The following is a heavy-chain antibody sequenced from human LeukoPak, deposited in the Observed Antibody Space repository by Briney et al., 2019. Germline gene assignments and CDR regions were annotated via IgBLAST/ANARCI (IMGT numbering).Heavy chain of an antibody. Sequence: SETLSLTCTVSGGSISSYYWSWIRQPAGKGLEWIGRIYTSGSTNYNPSLKSRVTISVDTSKNQFSLKLSSVTAADTAVYYCARGTYYYDSSGYCFDYWGQGTLVTVSS. CDR1: GGSISSYY. CDR3: ARGTYYYDSSGYCFDY. J-gene: IGHJ4*02. V-gene: IGHV4-4*07. CDR2: IYTSGST. D-gene: IGHD3-22*01.